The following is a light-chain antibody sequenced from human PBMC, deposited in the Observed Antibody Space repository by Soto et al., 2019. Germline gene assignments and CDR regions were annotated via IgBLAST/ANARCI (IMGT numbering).Light chain of an antibody. Sequence: EKVMTQSPATQSVSPGERATLSRWASQSVRSNLAWYQQRPGQAPRLVIYDGTIRATGIPARFSGSGSGTEFTLTISSLQSEDFAVYYCQQYNDWPLTFGGGTKVEIK. CDR3: QQYNDWPLT. J-gene: IGKJ4*01. V-gene: IGKV3-15*01. CDR2: DGT. CDR1: QSVRSN.